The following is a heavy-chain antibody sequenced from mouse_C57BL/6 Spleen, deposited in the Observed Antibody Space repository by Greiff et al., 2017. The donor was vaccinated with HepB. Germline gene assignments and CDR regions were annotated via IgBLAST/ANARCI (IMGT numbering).Heavy chain of an antibody. CDR2: INPGSGGT. CDR1: GYAFTNYL. CDR3: ARFPFLITTVVATVDY. J-gene: IGHJ2*01. D-gene: IGHD1-1*01. V-gene: IGHV1-54*01. Sequence: QVHVKQSGAELVRPGTSVKVSCKASGYAFTNYLIEWVKQRPGQGLEWIGVINPGSGGTNYNEKFKGKATLTADKSSSTAYMQLSSLTSEDSAVYFCARFPFLITTVVATVDYWGQGTTLTVSS.